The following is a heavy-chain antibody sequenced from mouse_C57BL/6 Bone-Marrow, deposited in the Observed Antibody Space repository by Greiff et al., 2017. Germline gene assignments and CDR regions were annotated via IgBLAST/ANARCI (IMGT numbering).Heavy chain of an antibody. D-gene: IGHD1-1*01. J-gene: IGHJ1*03. CDR2: INPSNGGT. V-gene: IGHV1-53*01. Sequence: QVQLQQPGTELVKPGASVKLSCKASGYTFTSYWMHWVKQRPGQGLEWIGNINPSNGGTNYNEKFKSKATLTVDKSSSTAYMQLSSLTSEDSAVYYWARKGGNYGSSGGYFDVWGTGTTVTVSS. CDR1: GYTFTSYW. CDR3: ARKGGNYGSSGGYFDV.